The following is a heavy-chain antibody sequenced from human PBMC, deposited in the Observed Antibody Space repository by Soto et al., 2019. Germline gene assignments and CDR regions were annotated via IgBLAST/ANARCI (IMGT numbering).Heavy chain of an antibody. CDR3: ARVRIVGAREIDF. Sequence: QVHLVQSGGEVKKPGASVKVSCKASGYTFNRHGITWVRQATGQGLEWMGWISGYNGDINYEQKFQGRVTLSSDTLTSTVYLELKSLRFDDTAVYYCARVRIVGAREIDFWGPGPLVTVSS. J-gene: IGHJ4*02. CDR2: ISGYNGDI. D-gene: IGHD1-26*01. CDR1: GYTFNRHG. V-gene: IGHV1-18*04.